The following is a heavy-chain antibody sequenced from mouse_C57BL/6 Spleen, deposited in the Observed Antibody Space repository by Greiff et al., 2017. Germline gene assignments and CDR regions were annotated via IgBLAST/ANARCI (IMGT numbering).Heavy chain of an antibody. J-gene: IGHJ3*01. Sequence: QVPLKESGAELVKPWASVKISCKASGYAFRSYWMNLVKQRPGKGLEWIGQIYPGDGGTNYNGKFKGKATLTADKSSSTAYMQLSSLTSEDSAVYFCARGEFYYYGSSGGWFAYWGQGTLVTVSA. CDR3: ARGEFYYYGSSGGWFAY. CDR2: IYPGDGGT. V-gene: IGHV1-80*01. D-gene: IGHD1-1*01. CDR1: GYAFRSYW.